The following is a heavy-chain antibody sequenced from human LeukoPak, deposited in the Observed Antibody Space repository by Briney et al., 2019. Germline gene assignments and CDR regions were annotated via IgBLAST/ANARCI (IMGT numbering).Heavy chain of an antibody. CDR1: GGSISSSSYY. J-gene: IGHJ6*02. CDR2: IYYSGST. D-gene: IGHD2-2*01. V-gene: IGHV4-39*07. Sequence: SETLSLTCTVSGGSISSSSYYWGWIHQPPGKGLEWIGSIYYSGSTYYNPSLKSRVTISVDTSKNQFSLKLSSVTAADTAVYYCARAGSVTQVVPAAMYYGMDVWGQGTTVTVSS. CDR3: ARAGSVTQVVPAAMYYGMDV.